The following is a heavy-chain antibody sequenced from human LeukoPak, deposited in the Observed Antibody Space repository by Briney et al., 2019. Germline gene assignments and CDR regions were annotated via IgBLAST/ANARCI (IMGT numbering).Heavy chain of an antibody. CDR1: GFTFSSYE. Sequence: GGSLRLSCAASGFTFSSYEMNWVRQAPGKGLEWVSYVSSSGSIIYYADAVKGRFTISRDNAKNSLYLQMNSLRAEDTAVYYCAKDRGFGEYFSFFYWGQGTLVTVSS. CDR2: VSSSGSII. V-gene: IGHV3-48*03. CDR3: AKDRGFGEYFSFFY. J-gene: IGHJ4*02. D-gene: IGHD3-10*01.